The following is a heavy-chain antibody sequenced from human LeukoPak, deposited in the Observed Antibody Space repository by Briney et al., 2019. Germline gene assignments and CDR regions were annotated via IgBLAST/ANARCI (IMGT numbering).Heavy chain of an antibody. CDR2: INHSGRN. J-gene: IGHJ3*02. D-gene: IGHD2-2*01. CDR1: GGTFSGYY. V-gene: IGHV4-34*08. Sequence: ASETLSLTCAVYGGTFSGYYWSWGRQPPGKGGKGGGEINHSGRNNDNTSLKRRVTISVETSKNKFSLRLSSVTAADTAVYYCAGPVWYQLLSHDAFDIWGQGTMVTVSS. CDR3: AGPVWYQLLSHDAFDI.